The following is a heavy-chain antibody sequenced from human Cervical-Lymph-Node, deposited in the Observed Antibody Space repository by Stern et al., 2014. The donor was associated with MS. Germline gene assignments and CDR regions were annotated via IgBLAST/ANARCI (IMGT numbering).Heavy chain of an antibody. CDR3: AHSRQEVSFPYRDYGMDV. CDR1: GFSLSSSGVA. V-gene: IGHV2-5*02. CDR2: FYTDDDK. Sequence: QVTLKESGPMLVNPTQTLTLTCTFSGFSLSSSGVAVGRIRQPPGKALEGLATFYTDDDKRYSPSLRNRLTITKDTSKNQVFLTMTNVDAVDTATYYCAHSRQEVSFPYRDYGMDVWGQGTAVTVSS. J-gene: IGHJ6*02. D-gene: IGHD1-14*01.